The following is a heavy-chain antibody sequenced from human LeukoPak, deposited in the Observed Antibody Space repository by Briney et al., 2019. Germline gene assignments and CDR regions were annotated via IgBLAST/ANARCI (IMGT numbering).Heavy chain of an antibody. D-gene: IGHD3-10*01. CDR1: GDSVSSNSAA. CDR2: TCYRSKWYN. V-gene: IGHV6-1*01. Sequence: SQTLSLTCAISGDSVSSNSAAWNWIRQSPSRGLEWLGRTCYRSKWYNDYAVSVKSRITINPDTSKNQFSLQLNSVTPEDTAVYYCARVSSYGSGSIYSTFYYGMDVWGKGTTVTVSS. J-gene: IGHJ6*04. CDR3: ARVSSYGSGSIYSTFYYGMDV.